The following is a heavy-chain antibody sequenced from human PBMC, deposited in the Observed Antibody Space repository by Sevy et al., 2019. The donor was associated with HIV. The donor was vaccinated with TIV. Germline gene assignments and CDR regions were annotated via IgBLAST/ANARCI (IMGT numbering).Heavy chain of an antibody. D-gene: IGHD3-10*01. J-gene: IGHJ4*02. CDR2: ILYEGNNK. V-gene: IGHV3-33*01. CDR1: GFSFDRYG. Sequence: GGSLRLSCAASGFSFDRYGMHWVRQAPGKGLEWVAVILYEGNNKDYGDSVRGRFTISRDNSKNTLYLQMNSLRVDDTAVYYCATGRDYGSGSYDYWGPGTLVTVSS. CDR3: ATGRDYGSGSYDY.